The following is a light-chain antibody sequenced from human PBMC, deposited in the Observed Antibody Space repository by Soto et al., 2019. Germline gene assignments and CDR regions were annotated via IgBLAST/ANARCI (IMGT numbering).Light chain of an antibody. CDR1: HSVSSN. CDR2: GAS. Sequence: EIVMTQSPATLSVSPGERATLSCRASHSVSSNLAWYQQKPGQAPRLLIYGASSRATGIPDRFSGSGSGTDFTLTISRLEPEDFAVYYCQQYGSSPPSTFGQGTRLEIK. J-gene: IGKJ5*01. V-gene: IGKV3-20*01. CDR3: QQYGSSPPST.